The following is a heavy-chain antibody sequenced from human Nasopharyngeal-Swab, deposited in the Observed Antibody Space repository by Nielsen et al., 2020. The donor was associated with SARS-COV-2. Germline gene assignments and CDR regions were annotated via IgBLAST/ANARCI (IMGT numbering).Heavy chain of an antibody. Sequence: PGKGLEWVSSISSSSSYIYYADSVKGRFTISRDNAKNSLYLQMNSLRAEDTAVYYCAREIGDTVTIDYWGQGTLVTVSS. J-gene: IGHJ4*02. CDR3: AREIGDTVTIDY. D-gene: IGHD4-17*01. V-gene: IGHV3-21*01. CDR2: ISSSSSYI.